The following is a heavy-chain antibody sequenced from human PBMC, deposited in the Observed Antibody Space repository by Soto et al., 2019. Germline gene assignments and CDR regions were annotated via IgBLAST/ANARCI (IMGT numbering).Heavy chain of an antibody. V-gene: IGHV1-69*02. J-gene: IGHJ6*03. CDR1: GGTFSSYT. D-gene: IGHD1-7*01. CDR3: ARVVTGTTVYMDV. Sequence: QVQLVQSGAEVKKPGSSVKVSCKASGGTFSSYTISWVRQAPGQVLEWMGRIIPILGIANYAQKFQGRVTITADKSTSTAYMELSSLRSEDTAVYYCARVVTGTTVYMDVWGKGTTVTVSS. CDR2: IIPILGIA.